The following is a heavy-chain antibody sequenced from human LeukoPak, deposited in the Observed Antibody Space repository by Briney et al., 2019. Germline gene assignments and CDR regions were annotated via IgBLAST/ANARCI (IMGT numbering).Heavy chain of an antibody. J-gene: IGHJ4*02. CDR1: GFTFSSYE. CDR3: ARHWGREFFDY. CDR2: ISSSGSNI. D-gene: IGHD3-10*01. Sequence: PGXXLRLSCAASGFTFSSYEMNWVRQAPGKGLEWVSYISSSGSNIDYADSVKGRFTISRDNAKNKMYLQMNSLRAEDTAVYYCARHWGREFFDYWGQGTLLTVSS. V-gene: IGHV3-48*03.